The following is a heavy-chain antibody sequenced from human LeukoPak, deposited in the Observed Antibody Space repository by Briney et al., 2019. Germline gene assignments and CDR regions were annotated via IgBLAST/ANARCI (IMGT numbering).Heavy chain of an antibody. CDR1: GGSISSSSNW. D-gene: IGHD2-2*01. J-gene: IGHJ4*02. Sequence: PSGTLSPTCAVSGGSISSSSNWWRWVRQPPGKGLEWIGEIYHSETANYSPSLKVRVTISMDESKNHFSLNLASVTAADTAMYYCAKGFCSSASCHFFDYWGQGILVTVSS. CDR2: IYHSETA. CDR3: AKGFCSSASCHFFDY. V-gene: IGHV4-4*02.